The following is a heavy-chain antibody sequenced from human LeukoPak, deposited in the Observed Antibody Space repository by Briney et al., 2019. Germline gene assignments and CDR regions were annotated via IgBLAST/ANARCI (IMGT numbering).Heavy chain of an antibody. CDR2: ISAYNGNT. D-gene: IGHD3-22*01. CDR3: ARDRYYDSSAFADY. J-gene: IGHJ4*02. CDR1: GYTFTSYG. V-gene: IGHV1-18*01. Sequence: ASVKVSCKASGYTFTSYGISWVRQAPGQGLEWMGWISAYNGNTNYAQKLQGRVTMTTDTSTSTAYMELRSLRSDDTAVYYCARDRYYDSSAFADYWGQGTLVTVSS.